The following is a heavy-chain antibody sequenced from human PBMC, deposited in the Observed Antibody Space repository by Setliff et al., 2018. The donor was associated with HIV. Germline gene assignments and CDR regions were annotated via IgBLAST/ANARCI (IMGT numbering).Heavy chain of an antibody. CDR1: GDSLSSDYYY. J-gene: IGHJ4*02. CDR2: ISYSGST. CDR3: ARVRLTMIMMVDYFDQ. Sequence: TLSLTCTVSGDSLSSDYYYWTWIRQHPEKGLEWIGYISYSGSTYYNPSLKSRVTISVDTSKNQLSLSLTSVTAADTAVYYCARVRLTMIMMVDYFDQWGQGTLVTVSS. D-gene: IGHD3-22*01. V-gene: IGHV4-31*03.